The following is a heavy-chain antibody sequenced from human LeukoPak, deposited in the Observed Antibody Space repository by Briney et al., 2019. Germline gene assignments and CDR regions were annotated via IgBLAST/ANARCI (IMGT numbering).Heavy chain of an antibody. CDR3: ARVPYSSSSLSDY. CDR1: GYTFTSYY. Sequence: GASVKVSCRASGYTFTSYYMHWVRQAPGQGLEWMGWINPNSGGTNYAQKFQGRVTMTRDTSISTAYMELSRLRSDDTAVYYCARVPYSSSSLSDYWGQGTLVTVSS. V-gene: IGHV1-2*02. CDR2: INPNSGGT. D-gene: IGHD6-13*01. J-gene: IGHJ4*02.